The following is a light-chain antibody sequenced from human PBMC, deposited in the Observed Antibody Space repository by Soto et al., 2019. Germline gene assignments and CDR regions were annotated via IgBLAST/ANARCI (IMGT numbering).Light chain of an antibody. CDR1: QSVSSY. CDR3: HQRSNWPST. J-gene: IGKJ4*01. Sequence: EIVLTQSPATLSLSPGERATLSCRASQSVSSYLAWYQQKPGQAPRLLIYDASNRATGIPARFSGSGSGTDVTLTIISLEPEDFAVYYCHQRSNWPSTFGGGTKVEIK. V-gene: IGKV3-11*01. CDR2: DAS.